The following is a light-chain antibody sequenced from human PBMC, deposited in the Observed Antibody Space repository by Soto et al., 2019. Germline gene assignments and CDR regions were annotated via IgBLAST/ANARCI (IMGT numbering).Light chain of an antibody. CDR3: QQYGSIPRT. CDR2: CTS. Sequence: EIVLTQSPGTLSLSPGERATLSCRASQSVDSNYFAWYQQKPGQAPRLLLYCTSYRATGIPDRFSGSGSGTDFTLAISRLEPEDFAVYYCQQYGSIPRTFGRGTKVEIE. CDR1: QSVDSNY. J-gene: IGKJ1*01. V-gene: IGKV3-20*01.